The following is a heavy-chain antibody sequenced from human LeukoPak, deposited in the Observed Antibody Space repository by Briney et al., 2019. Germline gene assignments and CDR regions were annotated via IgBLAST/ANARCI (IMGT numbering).Heavy chain of an antibody. J-gene: IGHJ4*02. CDR1: GFSFSNAW. CDR2: ISGSGGST. D-gene: IGHD3-3*01. V-gene: IGHV3-23*01. CDR3: AKDNRRITIFGVVTQSPFDY. Sequence: GGSLRLSCATSGFSFSNAWMNWVRQAPGKGLEWVSAISGSGGSTYYADSVKGRFTISRDNSKNTLYLQMNSLRAEDTAVYYCAKDNRRITIFGVVTQSPFDYWGQGTLVTVSS.